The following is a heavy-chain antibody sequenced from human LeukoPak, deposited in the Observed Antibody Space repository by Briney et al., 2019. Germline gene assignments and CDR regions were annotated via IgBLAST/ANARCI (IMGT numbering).Heavy chain of an antibody. CDR1: GFTFSHAW. J-gene: IGHJ5*02. V-gene: IGHV3-15*01. Sequence: PGGSLRLSCAASGFTFSHAWMSWVRQAPGRGLGWVGRIKSKNDGGTTDYAAPVKGRFTISRDDSKNTLYLQMNSLKTEDTAVYYCTTEDVLLWFRELPWGQGTLVTVSS. CDR2: IKSKNDGGTT. D-gene: IGHD3-10*01. CDR3: TTEDVLLWFRELP.